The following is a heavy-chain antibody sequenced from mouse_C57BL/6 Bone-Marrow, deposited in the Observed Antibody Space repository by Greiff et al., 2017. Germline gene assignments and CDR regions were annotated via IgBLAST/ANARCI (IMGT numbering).Heavy chain of an antibody. V-gene: IGHV5-17*01. D-gene: IGHD1-2*01. J-gene: IGHJ3*01. CDR1: GFTFSDYG. Sequence: EVQRVESGGGLVKPGGSLKLSCAASGFTFSDYGMHWVRQATEKGLEWVAYISSGSSTIYYADTVKGRFTISRDNANNTLFLQMTRLRSEDTAMYYCARPITTASSFAYWGQGTLVTVSA. CDR2: ISSGSSTI. CDR3: ARPITTASSFAY.